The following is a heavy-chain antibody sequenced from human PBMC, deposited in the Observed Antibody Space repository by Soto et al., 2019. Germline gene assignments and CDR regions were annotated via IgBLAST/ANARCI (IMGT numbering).Heavy chain of an antibody. J-gene: IGHJ6*03. D-gene: IGHD2-2*01. CDR3: ARVAKRYCSSTSCYLLSTVHHYYYYMDV. CDR2: IYSGGST. V-gene: IGHV3-53*04. CDR1: GFTVSSNY. Sequence: AGGSLRLSCAASGFTVSSNYMSWVRQAPGKGLEWVSVIYSGGSTYYADSVKGRFTISRHNSKNTLYLQMNSLRAEDTAVYYCARVAKRYCSSTSCYLLSTVHHYYYYMDVWGKGTTVTGS.